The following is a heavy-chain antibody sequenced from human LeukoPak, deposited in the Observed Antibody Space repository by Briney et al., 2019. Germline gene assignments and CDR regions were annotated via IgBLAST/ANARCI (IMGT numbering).Heavy chain of an antibody. CDR2: INWNGGST. CDR1: GFTFDDYG. D-gene: IGHD4-23*01. CDR3: ARTGGNRYYYYMDV. J-gene: IGHJ6*03. V-gene: IGHV3-20*04. Sequence: RAGGSLRLSCAASGFTFDDYGMSWVRQAPGKGLEWVSGINWNGGSTGYADSVKGRFTISRDNAKNSLYLQMNSLRAEDTALYCCARTGGNRYYYYMDVWGKGTTVTVSS.